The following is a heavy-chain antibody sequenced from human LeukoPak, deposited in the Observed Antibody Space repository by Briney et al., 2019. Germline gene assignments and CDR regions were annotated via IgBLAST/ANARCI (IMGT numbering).Heavy chain of an antibody. V-gene: IGHV4-59*01. CDR3: ARGPTRFYFDQ. CDR2: IYDSGST. CDR1: GGSITSYY. Sequence: SETLSLHCTVSGGSITSYYWSWIRQPPGKGLEWIGYIYDSGSTNYNPSLKGRVNISVDTSEKQFSLKVTSVSAADTAVYFCARGPTRFYFDQRGQGTLVTVSS. J-gene: IGHJ4*02.